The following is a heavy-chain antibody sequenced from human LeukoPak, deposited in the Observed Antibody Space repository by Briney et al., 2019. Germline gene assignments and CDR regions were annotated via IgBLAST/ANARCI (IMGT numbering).Heavy chain of an antibody. CDR1: GVSISSGGYY. Sequence: PSETLSLTCTVSGVSISSGGYYWSCIRQHPGKGLEWIGYIYYSGSTYYNPSLKSRVTISVDTTKNQFSLKLSSVTAADTAVYYCTRDRGRGYNYGFDYWGQGTLVTVSS. D-gene: IGHD5-18*01. V-gene: IGHV4-31*03. CDR2: IYYSGST. J-gene: IGHJ4*02. CDR3: TRDRGRGYNYGFDY.